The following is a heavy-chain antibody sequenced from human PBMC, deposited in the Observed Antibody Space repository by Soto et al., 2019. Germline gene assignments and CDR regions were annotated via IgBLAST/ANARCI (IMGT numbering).Heavy chain of an antibody. CDR2: INAHSGGT. Sequence: ASVKVSCKASGFSFTGYYIHWLRQAPGQGLEWMGWINAHSGGTEYAQKFQGRVTLTRDTSISTAYMTLSSLRSDDTAIYYCAKDLTRQLAYWLDPWGQGTQVTISS. V-gene: IGHV1-2*02. J-gene: IGHJ5*02. D-gene: IGHD6-6*01. CDR3: AKDLTRQLAYWLDP. CDR1: GFSFTGYY.